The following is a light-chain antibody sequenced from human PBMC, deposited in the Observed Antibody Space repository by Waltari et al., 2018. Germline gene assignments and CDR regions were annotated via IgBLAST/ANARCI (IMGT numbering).Light chain of an antibody. CDR1: QSVFYNSNNKNY. J-gene: IGKJ2*03. CDR2: WAA. V-gene: IGKV4-1*01. CDR3: QQYYTAPYS. Sequence: DIVMTQSPDSLAVSLGERATINCKSSQSVFYNSNNKNYLAWYQQKAGQPPKLLIYWAASRESGVPDRFSGSVSGTDFTLTISSLQAEDVAVYYCQQYYTAPYSFGQGTKLEIK.